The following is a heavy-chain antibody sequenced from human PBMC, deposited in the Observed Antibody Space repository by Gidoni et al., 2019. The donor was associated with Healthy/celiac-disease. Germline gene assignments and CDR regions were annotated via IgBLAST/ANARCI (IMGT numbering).Heavy chain of an antibody. Sequence: QVQLQESGPGLVKPSQTLSLTCTVSGGSISSGSYYWGWIRQPAGKGLEWIGRIYTSGSTNYNPSLKSRVTMSVDTSKNQFSRKLSSVTAADTAVYYCAREGWELLTSYNWFDPWGQGTLVTVSS. D-gene: IGHD1-26*01. CDR1: GGSISSGSYY. J-gene: IGHJ5*02. CDR3: AREGWELLTSYNWFDP. V-gene: IGHV4-61*02. CDR2: IYTSGST.